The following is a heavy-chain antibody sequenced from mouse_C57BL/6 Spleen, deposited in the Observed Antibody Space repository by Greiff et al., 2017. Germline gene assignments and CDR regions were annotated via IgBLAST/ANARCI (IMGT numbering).Heavy chain of an antibody. Sequence: QVQLQQPGAELVRPGSSVKLSCKASGYTFTSYWMDWVKQRPGQGLEWIGNIYPSDSETHYNQKFKDKATLTVDKSSSTAYMQLSSLTSEDSAVYYCARPHTGYFDYWGQGTTLTVSS. CDR3: ARPHTGYFDY. V-gene: IGHV1-61*01. CDR2: IYPSDSET. J-gene: IGHJ2*01. D-gene: IGHD1-1*01. CDR1: GYTFTSYW.